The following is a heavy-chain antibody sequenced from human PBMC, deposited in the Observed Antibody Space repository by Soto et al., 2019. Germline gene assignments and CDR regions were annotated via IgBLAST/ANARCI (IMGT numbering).Heavy chain of an antibody. J-gene: IGHJ6*02. CDR3: VRDRDWAFDI. V-gene: IGHV3-48*02. CDR1: GYALRDYS. D-gene: IGHD3-9*01. CDR2: TGTSRKYT. Sequence: GGSLRLSCAASGYALRDYSMNWVRQAPGKGLEWVSYTGTSRKYTFYADSVRGRFTISRDDARNSVYLQLNSLRDEDTAVYYCVRDRDWAFDIWRQGTTFTASS.